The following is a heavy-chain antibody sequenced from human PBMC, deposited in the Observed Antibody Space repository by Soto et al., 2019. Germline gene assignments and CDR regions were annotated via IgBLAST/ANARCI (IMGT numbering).Heavy chain of an antibody. CDR1: GYSFTAYG. Sequence: QVQLVQSGPEVKMPGASVKVSCKTSGYSFTAYGLAWLRQAPVQRPEWLGWVGTNNANTNYAQKFQDRVTMTTDRSTTTTYMELRSLRSDDTAVYYCARELNTVTSAYYSFAFWGQGTLVTVSS. CDR3: ARELNTVTSAYYSFAF. V-gene: IGHV1-18*01. J-gene: IGHJ4*02. CDR2: VGTNNANT. D-gene: IGHD3-22*01.